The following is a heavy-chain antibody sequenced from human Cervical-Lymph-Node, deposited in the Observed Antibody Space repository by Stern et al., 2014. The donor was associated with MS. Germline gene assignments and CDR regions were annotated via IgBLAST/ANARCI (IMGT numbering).Heavy chain of an antibody. CDR2: ISRDGSRT. J-gene: IGHJ4*02. D-gene: IGHD4-17*01. Sequence: EVQLVESGGGLVQPGGSLRLSCAASGFTFSNYWMHWVRQAPVKDLEWVSRISRDGSRTTYADSVKGRFTISRDNAKETLYVQMNSLKAEDTAVYYCTRTTTEAEDFDYWGQVTLVTVSS. CDR3: TRTTTEAEDFDY. V-gene: IGHV3-74*01. CDR1: GFTFSNYW.